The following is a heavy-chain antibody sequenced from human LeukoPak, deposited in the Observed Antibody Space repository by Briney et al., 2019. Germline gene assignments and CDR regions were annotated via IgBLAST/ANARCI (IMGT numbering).Heavy chain of an antibody. D-gene: IGHD6-13*01. CDR1: GGSISSYY. CDR2: IYTSGST. V-gene: IGHV4-4*09. J-gene: IGHJ6*03. CDR3: ARQGIAAAGYYYYYMDV. Sequence: SETLSLTCTVSGGSISSYYWSWIRQPPGKGLEWIGYIYTSGSTNYNPSLKSRVTISVDTSKNQSSLKLSSVTAADTAVYYCARQGIAAAGYYYYYMDVWGKGTTVTVSS.